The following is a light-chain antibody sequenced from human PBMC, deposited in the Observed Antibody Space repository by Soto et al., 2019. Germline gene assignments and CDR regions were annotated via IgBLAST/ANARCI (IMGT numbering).Light chain of an antibody. CDR3: SSYAGSSTV. CDR1: SSDVGSYNL. J-gene: IGLJ2*01. CDR2: EGS. Sequence: QSALTQPASVSGSPGQSITIPCTGTSSDVGSYNLVSWYQQHPGKAPKLMIYEGSKRASGVSNRFSGSKSGNTASLTRSGLQAEDEADYYCSSYAGSSTVFGGGTKLPVL. V-gene: IGLV2-23*01.